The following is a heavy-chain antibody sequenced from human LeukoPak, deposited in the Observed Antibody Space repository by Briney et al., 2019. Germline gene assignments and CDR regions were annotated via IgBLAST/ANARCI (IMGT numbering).Heavy chain of an antibody. D-gene: IGHD5-24*01. CDR3: AHGKEMATIRVDAFDI. V-gene: IGHV2-5*02. Sequence: SGPTLVKPTQTLTLTCTFSGFSLSTSGVGVGWIRQPPGKALEWLALIYWDDGKRYSPSLKSRLTITKDTSKNQVVLTMTNMDPVDTATYYCAHGKEMATIRVDAFDIWGQGTMVTVSS. CDR2: IYWDDGK. J-gene: IGHJ3*02. CDR1: GFSLSTSGVG.